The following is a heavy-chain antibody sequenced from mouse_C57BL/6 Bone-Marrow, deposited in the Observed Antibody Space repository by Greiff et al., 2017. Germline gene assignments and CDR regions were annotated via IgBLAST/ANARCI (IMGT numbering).Heavy chain of an antibody. CDR1: GYTFTSYW. CDR3: ARSFITTVVPYYYAMDY. V-gene: IGHV1-53*01. Sequence: VQLQQPGTELVKPGASVKLSCKASGYTFTSYWMHWVKQRHGQGLEWIGNINPSNGGTNYNEKFKRKATLLVDKSSSTAYMQLSSLTAEDSAVYYCARSFITTVVPYYYAMDYWGQGTSGTVSS. CDR2: INPSNGGT. D-gene: IGHD1-1*01. J-gene: IGHJ4*01.